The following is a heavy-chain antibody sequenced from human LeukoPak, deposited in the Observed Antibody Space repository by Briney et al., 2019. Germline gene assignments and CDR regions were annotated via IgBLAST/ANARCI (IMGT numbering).Heavy chain of an antibody. Sequence: GSLRLSCAASGFTFDDYGMSWARQAPGKGLEWVSGINWNGGSTGYADSVKGRFTISRDNAKNSLYLQMNSLRAEDTALYYCARDTADSSGWYDDAFDIWGQGTMVTVSS. CDR3: ARDTADSSGWYDDAFDI. CDR2: INWNGGST. J-gene: IGHJ3*02. D-gene: IGHD6-19*01. CDR1: GFTFDDYG. V-gene: IGHV3-20*04.